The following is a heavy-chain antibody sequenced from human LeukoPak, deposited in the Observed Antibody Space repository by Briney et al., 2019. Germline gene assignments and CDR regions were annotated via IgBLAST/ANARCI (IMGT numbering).Heavy chain of an antibody. J-gene: IGHJ3*02. CDR2: IHPSDSET. D-gene: IGHD5-18*01. CDR1: GHDFTSYW. Sequence: GESLKISCRSSGHDFTSYWIAWVRQLPGKGLEWMGIIHPSDSETQYGPSFQGQVTISADKSISTAYLQWSSLKASDTAMYYCAAQDTAMAFDAFDIWGQGTMVTVSS. CDR3: AAQDTAMAFDAFDI. V-gene: IGHV5-51*01.